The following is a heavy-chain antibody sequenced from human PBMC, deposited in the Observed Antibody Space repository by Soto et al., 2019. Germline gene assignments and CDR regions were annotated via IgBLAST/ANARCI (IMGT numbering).Heavy chain of an antibody. CDR2: ISAYNGNT. Sequence: ASVKVSCKASGYTFTSYGISWVRQAPGQGLEWMGWISAYNGNTNYAQKLQGRVTMTTDTSTSTAYMELRSLRSDDTAVYYCARDIAGEWLVSGRAFDIWGQGTMVTVSS. CDR3: ARDIAGEWLVSGRAFDI. J-gene: IGHJ3*02. D-gene: IGHD3-3*01. CDR1: GYTFTSYG. V-gene: IGHV1-18*04.